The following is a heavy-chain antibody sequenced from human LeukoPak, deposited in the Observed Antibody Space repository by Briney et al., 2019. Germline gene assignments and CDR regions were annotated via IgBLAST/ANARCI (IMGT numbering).Heavy chain of an antibody. D-gene: IGHD3-9*01. V-gene: IGHV1-18*01. Sequence: ASVKVSCKASGYTFTSYGISWVRQAPGQGLEWMGWISAYNGNTNYAQKLQGRVTMTTDTSTSTAYMELRSLRSDDTAVYYCARYHYDILTGYSKGIDYWGQGTLVTVSS. CDR1: GYTFTSYG. CDR2: ISAYNGNT. J-gene: IGHJ4*02. CDR3: ARYHYDILTGYSKGIDY.